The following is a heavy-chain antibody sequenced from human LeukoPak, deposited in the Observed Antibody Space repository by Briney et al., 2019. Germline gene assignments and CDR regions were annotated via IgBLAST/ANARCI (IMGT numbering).Heavy chain of an antibody. Sequence: GASVEVSCKASGGTFSSYAISWVRQAPGQGLEWMGRIIPILGIANYAQKFQGRVTITADKSTSTAYMELSSLRSEDTAVYYCAAVVVVAATTFDYWGQGTLVTVSS. CDR2: IIPILGIA. CDR1: GGTFSSYA. D-gene: IGHD2-15*01. CDR3: AAVVVVAATTFDY. J-gene: IGHJ4*02. V-gene: IGHV1-69*04.